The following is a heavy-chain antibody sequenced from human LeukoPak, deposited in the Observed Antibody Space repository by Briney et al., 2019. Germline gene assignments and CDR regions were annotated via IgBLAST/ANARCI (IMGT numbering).Heavy chain of an antibody. V-gene: IGHV1-69*04. CDR3: AREEYYYDSSGYYPHYYFDY. D-gene: IGHD3-22*01. Sequence: GASVKVSCKASGGTFSSYAISWVRQAPGQGLEWMGRIIPILGIANYAQKFQGRVTITADKSTSTAYMELSSLRSEDTAVYYCAREEYYYDSSGYYPHYYFDYWGQGTLVTVSS. CDR1: GGTFSSYA. J-gene: IGHJ4*02. CDR2: IIPILGIA.